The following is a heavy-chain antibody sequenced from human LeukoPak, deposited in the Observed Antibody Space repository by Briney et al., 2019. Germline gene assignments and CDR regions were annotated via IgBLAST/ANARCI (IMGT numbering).Heavy chain of an antibody. CDR3: ARDPSGLRFLEWLPPGYYFDY. D-gene: IGHD3-3*01. CDR2: INPSGGNT. Sequence: ASVKVSCKASGYTFTSYYMHWVRQAPGQGLEWMGIINPSGGNTRYAQKFQGRVTMTRDTSTSTVYMELSSLRSEDTAVYYCARDPSGLRFLEWLPPGYYFDYWGQGTLVTVSS. CDR1: GYTFTSYY. V-gene: IGHV1-46*03. J-gene: IGHJ4*02.